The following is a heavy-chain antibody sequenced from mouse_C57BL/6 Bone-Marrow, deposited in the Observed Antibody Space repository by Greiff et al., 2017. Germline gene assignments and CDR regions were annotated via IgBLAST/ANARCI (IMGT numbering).Heavy chain of an antibody. CDR2: ISDGGSYT. V-gene: IGHV5-4*01. D-gene: IGHD2-3*01. CDR1: GFTFSSYA. J-gene: IGHJ4*01. CDR3: ARDRWLLGKMDY. Sequence: EVKLMESGGGLVKPGGSLKLSCAASGFTFSSYAMSWVRQTPEKRLEWVATISDGGSYTYYPDNVKGRFTISRDNAKNNLYLQMSHLKSEDTAMYYCARDRWLLGKMDYWGQGTSVTVSS.